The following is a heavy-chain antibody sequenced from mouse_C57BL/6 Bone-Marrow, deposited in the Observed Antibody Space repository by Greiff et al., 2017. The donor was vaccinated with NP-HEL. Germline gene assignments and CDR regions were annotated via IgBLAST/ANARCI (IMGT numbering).Heavy chain of an antibody. CDR3: ARRDYDYEDY. Sequence: EVLLVQSGGGLVQPGGSLKLSCEASGYAFSRYWMSWVRRGPGKGLEWIGEINPESSTTNYAPSLKEKTTITTDNTKKTPYLQMSNVVSEDSALYYCARRDYDYEDYWGQGTTLTVSS. D-gene: IGHD2-4*01. J-gene: IGHJ2*01. CDR2: INPESSTT. V-gene: IGHV4-1*01. CDR1: GYAFSRYW.